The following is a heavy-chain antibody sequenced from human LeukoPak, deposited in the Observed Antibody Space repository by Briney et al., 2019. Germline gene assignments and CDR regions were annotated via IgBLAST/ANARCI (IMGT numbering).Heavy chain of an antibody. Sequence: ASVKVSCKASGYTFTSYYMHWVRQAPGQGLEWMGIINPSGGSTSYAQKFQGRVTMTRDTSTSTVYMELSSLRSEDTAVYYCARDIVGATGPGYYYGMDVWGQGTTVTVSS. D-gene: IGHD1-26*01. CDR1: GYTFTSYY. J-gene: IGHJ6*02. V-gene: IGHV1-46*01. CDR2: INPSGGST. CDR3: ARDIVGATGPGYYYGMDV.